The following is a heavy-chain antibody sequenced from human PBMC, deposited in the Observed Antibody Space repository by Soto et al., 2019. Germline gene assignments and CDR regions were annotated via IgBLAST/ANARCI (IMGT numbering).Heavy chain of an antibody. Sequence: EVQLVESGGGLVQPGGSLKLSCAASGFTFSGSAMHWVRQASGKGLEWVGRIRSKANSYATAYAASVKGRFTISRDYSKNTAYLQMNILKTEDTAVYYCTRGGAARLFRDYDGMDVWGQGTTVTVSS. D-gene: IGHD6-6*01. V-gene: IGHV3-73*01. J-gene: IGHJ6*02. CDR3: TRGGAARLFRDYDGMDV. CDR1: GFTFSGSA. CDR2: IRSKANSYAT.